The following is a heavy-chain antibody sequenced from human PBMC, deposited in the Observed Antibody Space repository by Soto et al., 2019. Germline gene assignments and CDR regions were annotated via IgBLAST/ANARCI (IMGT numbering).Heavy chain of an antibody. D-gene: IGHD2-15*01. Sequence: PSETLSLTCTVSGGSMNYYYWSWIRQIPGKGLEWIGYIYHSGTADYNPSLKSRVSISVDTSKNQFALTLTSVTAADTAVYYCARDPANLALAVAYFDSWGQGTLVTVSS. V-gene: IGHV4-59*08. CDR3: ARDPANLALAVAYFDS. J-gene: IGHJ4*02. CDR2: IYHSGTA. CDR1: GGSMNYYY.